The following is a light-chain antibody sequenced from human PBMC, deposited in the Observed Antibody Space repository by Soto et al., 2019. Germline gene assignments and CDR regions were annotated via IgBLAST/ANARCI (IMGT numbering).Light chain of an antibody. CDR2: DAS. CDR1: QSVSSY. CDR3: QQRSNWPPYT. J-gene: IGKJ2*01. V-gene: IGKV3-11*01. Sequence: EIVLTQSPATLSLSPGEIATLSCRASQSVSSYLAWYQQKPGQAPRLLIYDASNRATGIPARFSGSGSGTDFTLTISSLEPEDYAVYYCQQRSNWPPYTVGQGTKLESK.